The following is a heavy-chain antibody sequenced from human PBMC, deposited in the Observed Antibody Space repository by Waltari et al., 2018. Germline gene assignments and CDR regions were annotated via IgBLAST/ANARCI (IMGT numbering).Heavy chain of an antibody. CDR2: ISYDGSNK. CDR3: AKSKGAVAGPGSDY. V-gene: IGHV3-30*18. D-gene: IGHD6-19*01. J-gene: IGHJ4*02. Sequence: QVQLVESGGGVVQPGRSLRLSCAASGFTFSSYGMHWVRQAPGKGLEWVAVISYDGSNKYYADSVKGRFTISRDNSKNTLYLQMNSLRAEDTAVYYCAKSKGAVAGPGSDYWGQGTLVTVSS. CDR1: GFTFSSYG.